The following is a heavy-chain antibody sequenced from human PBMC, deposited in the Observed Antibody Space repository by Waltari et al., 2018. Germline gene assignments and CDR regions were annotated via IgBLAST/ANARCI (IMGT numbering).Heavy chain of an antibody. CDR2: LYHSGST. D-gene: IGHD6-19*01. Sequence: QVQLQESGPGLVKPSETLSLPCAVSGYSISSGYYWGWIRQPPGKGLEWIGSLYHSGSTYYNPTLRSGVTRSGDTAKNQFALKLSTVTAADTAVDYCARPKSSGWPRGVDYWGQGTLVTVSS. CDR3: ARPKSSGWPRGVDY. V-gene: IGHV4-38-2*01. CDR1: GYSISSGYY. J-gene: IGHJ4*02.